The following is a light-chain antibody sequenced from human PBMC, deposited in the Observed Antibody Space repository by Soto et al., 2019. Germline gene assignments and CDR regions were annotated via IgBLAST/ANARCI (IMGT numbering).Light chain of an antibody. Sequence: QSALTQPASVSGSPGQSITISCTGTSSDVGSYNLVSWYQQHPGKAPNLMIYEGSKRPSGVSNRFSGSKSGNTASLTSSGLQAEDEADYYCCSYAGSSTFDVVFGGGTKLTVL. J-gene: IGLJ2*01. CDR3: CSYAGSSTFDVV. CDR2: EGS. V-gene: IGLV2-23*03. CDR1: SSDVGSYNL.